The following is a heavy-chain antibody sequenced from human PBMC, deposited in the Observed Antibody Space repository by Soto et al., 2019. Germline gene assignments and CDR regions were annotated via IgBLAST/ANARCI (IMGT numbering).Heavy chain of an antibody. D-gene: IGHD3-16*01. J-gene: IGHJ6*02. CDR2: IWYNGKNK. CDR1: GFSFSSYG. CDR3: ARGGKNSYGMDV. Sequence: HPGGSLRLSCAASGFSFSSYGMHWVRQAPDKGLEWVANIWYNGKNKYYADSVKGRFTISRDNSKNTSYLQMNSLRAEDTAVYFCARGGKNSYGMDVWGQGTTVTVS. V-gene: IGHV3-33*01.